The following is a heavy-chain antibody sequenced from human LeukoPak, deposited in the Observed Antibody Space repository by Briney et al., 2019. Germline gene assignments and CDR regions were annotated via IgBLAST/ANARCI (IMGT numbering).Heavy chain of an antibody. CDR1: GFTFSSYS. V-gene: IGHV3-15*01. Sequence: GGSLRLSCAASGFTFSSYSMNWVRQAPGKGLEWVGRIKSKTDGGTTDYAAPVKGRFTISRDDSKNTLYLQTNSLKTEDTAVYYCTTDSGSSFDYWGQGTLVTVSS. J-gene: IGHJ4*02. CDR3: TTDSGSSFDY. CDR2: IKSKTDGGTT. D-gene: IGHD1-26*01.